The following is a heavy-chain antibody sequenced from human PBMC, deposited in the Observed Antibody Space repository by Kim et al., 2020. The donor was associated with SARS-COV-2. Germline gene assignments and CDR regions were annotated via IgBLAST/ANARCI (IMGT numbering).Heavy chain of an antibody. CDR3: ARELLAAPVPYGMDV. Sequence: GGSLRLSCAASGFTFSSYSMNWVRQAPGKGLEWVSSISSSSSYIYYADSVKGRFTISRDNAKNSLYLQMNSLRAEDTAVYYCARELLAAPVPYGMDVWGQGTTVTVSS. CDR2: ISSSSSYI. CDR1: GFTFSSYS. J-gene: IGHJ6*02. D-gene: IGHD6-6*01. V-gene: IGHV3-21*01.